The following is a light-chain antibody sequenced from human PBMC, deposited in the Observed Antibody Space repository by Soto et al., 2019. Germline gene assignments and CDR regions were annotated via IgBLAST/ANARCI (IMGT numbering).Light chain of an antibody. Sequence: EIVLTQSPATLSLSPGERATLSCRASQSVSTYLAWYQQKPGQAPRLLIYDASTRATGIPARCSGSGSGTDFTLTISSLEPEDFAVYYCQQRGNSITFGQGTRLDTK. J-gene: IGKJ5*01. V-gene: IGKV3-11*01. CDR2: DAS. CDR1: QSVSTY. CDR3: QQRGNSIT.